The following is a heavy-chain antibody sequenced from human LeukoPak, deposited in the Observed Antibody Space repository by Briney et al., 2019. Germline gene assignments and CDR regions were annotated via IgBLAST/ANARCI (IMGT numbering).Heavy chain of an antibody. CDR1: GYSFTNYW. CDR3: ARGLDLQRITMIVVVISRGPYAFDI. CDR2: ISGSGGST. J-gene: IGHJ3*02. Sequence: GESLKISCKGSGYSFTNYWIGWVRQMPGKGLEWVSAISGSGGSTYYADSVKGRFTISRDNSKNTLYLQMNSLRAEDTAVYYCARGLDLQRITMIVVVISRGPYAFDIWGQGTMVTVSS. D-gene: IGHD3-22*01. V-gene: IGHV3-23*01.